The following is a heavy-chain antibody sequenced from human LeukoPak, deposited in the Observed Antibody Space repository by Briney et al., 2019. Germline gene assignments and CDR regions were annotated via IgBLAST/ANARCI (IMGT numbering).Heavy chain of an antibody. CDR2: FDPEDGET. CDR1: GYTLTELS. J-gene: IGHJ5*02. CDR3: APLGDYYDSSGYYYQRYNWFDP. D-gene: IGHD3-22*01. V-gene: IGHV1-24*01. Sequence: GASVKASCKVSGYTLTELSMHWVRQAPGKGLEWMGGFDPEDGETIYAQKFQGRVTMTEDTSTDTAYMELSSLRSEDTAVYYCAPLGDYYDSSGYYYQRYNWFDPWGQGTLVTVSS.